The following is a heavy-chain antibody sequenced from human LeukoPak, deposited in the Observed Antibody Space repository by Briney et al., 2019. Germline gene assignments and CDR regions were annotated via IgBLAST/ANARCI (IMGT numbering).Heavy chain of an antibody. CDR3: ARKAYCGGDCYSFDY. CDR2: ISSGSSTT. D-gene: IGHD2-21*02. CDR1: GFTFSTYS. V-gene: IGHV3-48*02. J-gene: IGHJ4*02. Sequence: GGSLRLSCTASGFTFSTYSMNWVRQAPGKGLEWVSFISSGSSTTYYADSVKGRFTISRDNAKNSLYLQVNSLRDEDTAVYYCARKAYCGGDCYSFDYRGQGTLVTVSS.